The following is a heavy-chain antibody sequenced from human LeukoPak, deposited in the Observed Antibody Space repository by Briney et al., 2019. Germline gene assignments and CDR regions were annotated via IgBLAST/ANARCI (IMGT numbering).Heavy chain of an antibody. CDR2: IYPGDSDI. V-gene: IGHV5-51*01. J-gene: IGHJ5*02. Sequence: GEPLKISCKASGYSFTSNWIGWVRQMPGKGLELMGVIYPGDSDIRYSPSFQGQVTISADKSITTAYLQWSSLKASDSVMYYCARLPYCGGDCYPNWFDRWGQGTLVTVSS. CDR3: ARLPYCGGDCYPNWFDR. CDR1: GYSFTSNW. D-gene: IGHD2-21*02.